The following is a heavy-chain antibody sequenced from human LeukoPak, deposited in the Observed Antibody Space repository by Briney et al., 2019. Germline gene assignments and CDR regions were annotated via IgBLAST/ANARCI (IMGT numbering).Heavy chain of an antibody. D-gene: IGHD2-2*01. CDR2: IIPIFGTA. V-gene: IGHV1-69*05. Sequence: SVKVSCKASGGTFSSYAISWVRQAPGQGLEWTGGIIPIFGTANYAQKFQGRVTITTDESTSTAYMELSSLRSEDTAVYYCARDHVPYYYMDVWGKGTMVTVSS. CDR1: GGTFSSYA. J-gene: IGHJ6*03. CDR3: ARDHVPYYYMDV.